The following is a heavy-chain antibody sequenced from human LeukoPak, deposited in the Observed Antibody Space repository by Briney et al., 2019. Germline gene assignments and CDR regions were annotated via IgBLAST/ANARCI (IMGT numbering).Heavy chain of an antibody. CDR3: ARGIAAAEIDY. J-gene: IGHJ4*02. Sequence: GESLKISCKGSGYSFTSYWIGWVRQMPGKGLEWMGIINPSGGSTSYAQKFQGRVTMTRDTSTSTVYMELSSLRSEDTAVYYCARGIAAAEIDYWGQGTLVTVSS. CDR2: INPSGGST. V-gene: IGHV1-46*01. D-gene: IGHD6-13*01. CDR1: GYSFTSYW.